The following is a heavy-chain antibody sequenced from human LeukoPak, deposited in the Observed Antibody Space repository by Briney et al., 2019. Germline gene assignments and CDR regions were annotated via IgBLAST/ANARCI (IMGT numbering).Heavy chain of an antibody. CDR3: AKDDCSSTSCSSGY. D-gene: IGHD2-2*01. CDR2: ISGSGGST. Sequence: GGSLRLSCAASGFTFSSYAMSWVRQAPGKGQEWVSAISGSGGSTYYADSVKGRFTISRDNSKNTLYLQMNSLRAEDTAVYYCAKDDCSSTSCSSGYWGQGTLVTVSS. V-gene: IGHV3-23*01. CDR1: GFTFSSYA. J-gene: IGHJ4*02.